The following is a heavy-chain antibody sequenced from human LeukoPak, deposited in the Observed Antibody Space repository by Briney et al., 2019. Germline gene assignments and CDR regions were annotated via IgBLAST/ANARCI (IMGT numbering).Heavy chain of an antibody. Sequence: GGSLRLSCAASGFTFDDYAMHWVRQARGKGLEWVSGISWNSGSIGYADSVKGRFTISRDNAKNSLYLQMNSLRAEDTALYYCAKALSSGYYNSAFDIWGQGTMVTVSS. CDR3: AKALSSGYYNSAFDI. V-gene: IGHV3-9*01. J-gene: IGHJ3*02. D-gene: IGHD3-22*01. CDR2: ISWNSGSI. CDR1: GFTFDDYA.